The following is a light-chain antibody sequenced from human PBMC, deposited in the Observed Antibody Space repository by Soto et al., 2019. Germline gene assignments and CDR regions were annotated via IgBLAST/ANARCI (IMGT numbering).Light chain of an antibody. V-gene: IGKV3-20*01. CDR2: GAS. CDR1: QSVSGSY. CDR3: QQYGSSRWT. Sequence: EIVLTQSPGTLSLSPGERATLSCRASQSVSGSYLAWYQQRPGQAPRLLIYGASSRATGIPDRLSGSGSGTDFTLTITRLEPEDFAVYYCQQYGSSRWTFGRGTQVDIK. J-gene: IGKJ1*01.